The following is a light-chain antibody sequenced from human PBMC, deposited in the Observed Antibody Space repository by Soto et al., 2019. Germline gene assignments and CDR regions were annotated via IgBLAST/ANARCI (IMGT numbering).Light chain of an antibody. V-gene: IGLV2-14*01. CDR2: DVS. J-gene: IGLJ1*01. CDR1: SSDVGAYNY. Sequence: QSVLTQPASVSGSPGQSIAISCTGTSSDVGAYNYVSWYLQYPGKAHKLVIFDVSFRPSGVSNRFSGSKSGNTASLTISGLQAEDEADYYCKSFATSDTYVFGTGTKVTVL. CDR3: KSFATSDTYV.